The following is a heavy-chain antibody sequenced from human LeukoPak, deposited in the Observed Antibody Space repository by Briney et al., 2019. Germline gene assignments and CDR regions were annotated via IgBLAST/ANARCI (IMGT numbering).Heavy chain of an antibody. J-gene: IGHJ3*01. Sequence: QPGGSLRLSCAASGFTFFTYAMSWVRQAPGKGLEWVSSISGSGDDTDYADSVKGRFTISRDNSKNTLFLQMNSLRAEDTAIYYCAKEYYGSIHAFDVWGQGTMGTVPS. D-gene: IGHD3-3*01. CDR2: ISGSGDDT. CDR1: GFTFFTYA. V-gene: IGHV3-23*01. CDR3: AKEYYGSIHAFDV.